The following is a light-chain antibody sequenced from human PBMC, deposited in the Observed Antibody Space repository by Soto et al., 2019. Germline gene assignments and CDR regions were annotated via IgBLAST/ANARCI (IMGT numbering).Light chain of an antibody. Sequence: IVFTQSPCTVSFSPFDSSTLSCRASQCIGSNYLAWYQQKPGQAPRLLIYGASKRATGIPDRFSGSGSGAEFTLTISRLEPEDFAVYYCQQYGSSSITFGQGTRLEIK. J-gene: IGKJ5*01. CDR2: GAS. V-gene: IGKV3-20*01. CDR3: QQYGSSSIT. CDR1: QCIGSNY.